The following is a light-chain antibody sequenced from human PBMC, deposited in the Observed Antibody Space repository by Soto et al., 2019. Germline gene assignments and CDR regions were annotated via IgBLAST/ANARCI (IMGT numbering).Light chain of an antibody. CDR3: CSYAGSSTLAYV. CDR1: SSDVGSYNL. V-gene: IGLV2-23*01. Sequence: LTQPASVSGSPGQSITISCTGTSSDVGSYNLVSWYQQHPGKAPKLMIYEGSKRPSGVSNRFSGSKSGNTASLTISGLQAEDEADYYCCSYAGSSTLAYVFGTGTKVTV. J-gene: IGLJ1*01. CDR2: EGS.